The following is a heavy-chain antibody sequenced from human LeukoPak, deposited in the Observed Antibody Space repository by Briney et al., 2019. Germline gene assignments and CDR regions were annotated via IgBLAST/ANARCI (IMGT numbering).Heavy chain of an antibody. CDR3: ARPLFGASLAAFDI. J-gene: IGHJ3*02. D-gene: IGHD3-16*01. CDR2: ISSSSSYI. Sequence: GGSLRLSCAASEFTFSTYNMNWVRQAPGKGLEWVSSISSSSSYIYYADSVKGRFTISRDNAKNSLFLQMNSLRAEDTAVYYCARPLFGASLAAFDIWGQGTMVTVSS. V-gene: IGHV3-21*01. CDR1: EFTFSTYN.